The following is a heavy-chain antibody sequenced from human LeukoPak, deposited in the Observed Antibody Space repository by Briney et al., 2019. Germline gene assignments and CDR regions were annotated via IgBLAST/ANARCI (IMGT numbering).Heavy chain of an antibody. Sequence: GGSLRLSCAASGFTFSNYAMHWVRQAPGKGLEYVSATSSTGGSTYYANSVKGIFTISRDNSKNTLYLQMGSPRADDTAVYYCVNPGWYYDSSGYSYYYGMDVWGQGTTVTVSS. D-gene: IGHD3-22*01. CDR1: GFTFSNYA. CDR2: TSSTGGST. V-gene: IGHV3-64*01. CDR3: VNPGWYYDSSGYSYYYGMDV. J-gene: IGHJ6*02.